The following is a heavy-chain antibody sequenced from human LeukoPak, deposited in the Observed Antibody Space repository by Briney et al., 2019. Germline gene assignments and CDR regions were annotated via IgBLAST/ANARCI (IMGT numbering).Heavy chain of an antibody. Sequence: GGSLRLSCEASGFTFGSHAMYWVRQAPGKGLEWVAGIFGSGGSPHYADSMKGRFTISRDNPRNTVYLQINRLRDDDTAVYYCGKTTVGYSSGQKPAWPVDFWGQGTLVTVSS. J-gene: IGHJ4*02. CDR2: IFGSGGSP. V-gene: IGHV3-23*01. CDR3: GKTTVGYSSGQKPAWPVDF. CDR1: GFTFGSHA. D-gene: IGHD5-18*01.